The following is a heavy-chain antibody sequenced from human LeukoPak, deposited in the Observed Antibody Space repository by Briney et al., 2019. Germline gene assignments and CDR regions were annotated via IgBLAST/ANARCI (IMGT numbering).Heavy chain of an antibody. V-gene: IGHV3-21*01. J-gene: IGHJ4*02. Sequence: SGGSLRLSCAASGFTFSSYSMNWVRQAPGKGLEWVSSISSSSSYIYYADSVKGRLTISRDNDKNSLYLQMNSLRAEDTAVYYCASWKTYGDEFDYWGQGTLVTVSS. D-gene: IGHD4-17*01. CDR2: ISSSSSYI. CDR3: ASWKTYGDEFDY. CDR1: GFTFSSYS.